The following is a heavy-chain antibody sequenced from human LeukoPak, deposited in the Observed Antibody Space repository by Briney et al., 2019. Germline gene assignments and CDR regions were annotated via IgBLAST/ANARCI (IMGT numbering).Heavy chain of an antibody. CDR2: IYSDGRST. Sequence: GGSLRLSCAASGFTFSSYWMHWVRQAPGKGLLWVSRIYSDGRSTSYADSVKGRFTISRDNAKNTLYLQMNSLRAEDTAVYYCAREPYRRLYYYDSSGYYLDYWGQGTLVTVSS. V-gene: IGHV3-74*01. CDR1: GFTFSSYW. J-gene: IGHJ4*02. D-gene: IGHD3-22*01. CDR3: AREPYRRLYYYDSSGYYLDY.